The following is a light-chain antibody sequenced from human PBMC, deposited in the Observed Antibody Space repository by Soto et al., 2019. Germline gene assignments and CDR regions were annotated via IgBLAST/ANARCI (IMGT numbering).Light chain of an antibody. CDR3: SSYTSSSTLGV. CDR2: DVS. V-gene: IGLV2-14*01. J-gene: IGLJ1*01. Sequence: QTALTKPASVSGSPGQSIAISCTGTSSDVGGYNYVSWYQQHPGEAPKLMIYDVSNRPSGVSNRSSGSKSGNTASLTISGLQAEDEADYYCSSYTSSSTLGVFGTGTKVTVL. CDR1: SSDVGGYNY.